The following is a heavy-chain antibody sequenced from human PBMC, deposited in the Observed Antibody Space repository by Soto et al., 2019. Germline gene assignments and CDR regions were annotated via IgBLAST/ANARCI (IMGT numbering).Heavy chain of an antibody. V-gene: IGHV3-30*18. CDR3: AKGPAIVLVPAAMNSHYGMDV. J-gene: IGHJ6*02. D-gene: IGHD2-2*01. Sequence: QVQLVESGGGVVQPGRSLRLSCAASGFTFSSYGMHWVRQAPGKGLEWVAVISYDGSNKYYADSVKGRFTISRDNSKNTLYLQMNSLRAEDTAVYYCAKGPAIVLVPAAMNSHYGMDVWGQGTTVTVSS. CDR2: ISYDGSNK. CDR1: GFTFSSYG.